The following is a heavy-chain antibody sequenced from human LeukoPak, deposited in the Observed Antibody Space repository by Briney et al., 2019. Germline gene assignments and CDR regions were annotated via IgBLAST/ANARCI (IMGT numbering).Heavy chain of an antibody. D-gene: IGHD3-10*01. CDR2: IIPIFGTA. V-gene: IGHV1-69*06. J-gene: IGHJ3*02. CDR3: ARQTTMVRGVFDAFDI. CDR1: GGTFSSYA. Sequence: GSSVKVSCKASGGTFSSYAISWVRQAPGQGLEWMGGIIPIFGTANYAQKFQGRVTITADKSTSTAYTELSSLRSEDTAVYYCARQTTMVRGVFDAFDIWGQGTMVTVSS.